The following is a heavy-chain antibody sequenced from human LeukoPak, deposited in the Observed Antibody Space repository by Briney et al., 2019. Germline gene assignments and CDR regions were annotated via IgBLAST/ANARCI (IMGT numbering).Heavy chain of an antibody. CDR3: ARVVPLAAAGAESDWFDP. D-gene: IGHD6-13*01. Sequence: ASVKVSCKAPGGSFGRYAVSWVRQAPGQGLEWMGGIVPILGTANYAQKLQGRVTMTTDTSTSTAYMELRSLRSDDTAVYYCARVVPLAAAGAESDWFDPWGQGTLVTVSS. V-gene: IGHV1-69*10. J-gene: IGHJ5*02. CDR2: IVPILGTA. CDR1: GGSFGRYA.